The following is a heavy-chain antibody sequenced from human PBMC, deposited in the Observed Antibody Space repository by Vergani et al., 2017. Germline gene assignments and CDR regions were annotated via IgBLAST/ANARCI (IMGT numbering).Heavy chain of an antibody. CDR2: FDPEDGET. CDR1: GYTLTELS. D-gene: IGHD1-14*01. Sequence: QVQLVQSGAEVKKPGASVKVSCKVSGYTLTELSMHWVRQAPGKGLEWMGGFDPEDGETIYAQKFQGRVTMTEDTSTDTAYMELSSLRSEDTAVYYCATDANRGTRDYYYDYMDVWGKGTTVTVSS. V-gene: IGHV1-24*01. J-gene: IGHJ6*03. CDR3: ATDANRGTRDYYYDYMDV.